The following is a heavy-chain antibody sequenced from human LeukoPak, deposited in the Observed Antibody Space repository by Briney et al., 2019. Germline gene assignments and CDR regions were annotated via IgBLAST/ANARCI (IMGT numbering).Heavy chain of an antibody. CDR3: AKLRVILTGLDAFDI. CDR1: GFTFSSYE. D-gene: IGHD3-9*01. V-gene: IGHV3-48*03. CDR2: VSSSGNTI. Sequence: PGGSLRLSCEASGFTFSSYEMNWVRQAPGKGLEWIAYVSSSGNTISYADSVKGRFTISRDNDKNSLYLQMNSLRTEDTAVYYCAKLRVILTGLDAFDIWGQGTMVTVSS. J-gene: IGHJ3*02.